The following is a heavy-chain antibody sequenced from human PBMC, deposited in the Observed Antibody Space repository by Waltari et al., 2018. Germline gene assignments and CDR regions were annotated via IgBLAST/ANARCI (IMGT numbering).Heavy chain of an antibody. V-gene: IGHV4-61*02. D-gene: IGHD3-3*01. J-gene: IGHJ6*02. CDR1: GGSISRGSYY. CDR3: ARDPYYDFWSGHTSYYGMDV. CDR2: IYTSGST. Sequence: QVQLQESGPGLVKPSQTLSLTCTVSGGSISRGSYYWSWIRQPAGKGLEWIGRIYTSGSTNYNPSLKSRVTISVDTSKNQFSLKLSSVTAADTAVYYCARDPYYDFWSGHTSYYGMDVWGQGTTVTVSS.